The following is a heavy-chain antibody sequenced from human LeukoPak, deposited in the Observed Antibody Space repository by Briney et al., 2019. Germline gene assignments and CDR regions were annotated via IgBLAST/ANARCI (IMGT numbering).Heavy chain of an antibody. CDR1: GFTFSDYY. Sequence: GGSLRLSCAASGFTFSDYYMSWIRQAPGKGLEWVSAISGSGGSTYYADSVKGRFTISRDNSKNTLYLQMNSLRAEDTAVYYCARGGDAFDIWGQGTMVTVSS. CDR3: ARGGDAFDI. CDR2: ISGSGGST. V-gene: IGHV3-23*01. J-gene: IGHJ3*02.